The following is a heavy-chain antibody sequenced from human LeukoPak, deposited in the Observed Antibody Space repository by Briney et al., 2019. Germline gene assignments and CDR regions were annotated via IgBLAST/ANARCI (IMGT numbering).Heavy chain of an antibody. J-gene: IGHJ4*02. V-gene: IGHV3-11*01. CDR3: TCYSVPRSWYPLDY. CDR1: GFTFSDYY. D-gene: IGHD6-13*01. CDR2: ISSSGSTI. Sequence: GGSLRLSCAASGFTFSDYYMSWIRQAPGKGLEWVSYISSSGSTIYYADSVKGRFTISRDNAKNSLYLQMNSLRAEDTAVYYCTCYSVPRSWYPLDYWGQGTLVTVSS.